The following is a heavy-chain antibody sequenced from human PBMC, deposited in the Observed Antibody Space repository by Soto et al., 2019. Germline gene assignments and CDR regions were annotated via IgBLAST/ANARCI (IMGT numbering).Heavy chain of an antibody. D-gene: IGHD2-2*01. CDR1: GFNFGYYA. J-gene: IGHJ6*02. CDR3: TRVGSSTHYGMDV. Sequence: PGGSLRLSCTASGFNFGYYAMSWVRQSPGKGLEWVGFIRSKAYGVTTEYAASVKGRFTISRDDSKSIAYLQMNSLKTEDTAVYYCTRVGSSTHYGMDVWGQGTTVTVSS. CDR2: IRSKAYGVTT. V-gene: IGHV3-49*04.